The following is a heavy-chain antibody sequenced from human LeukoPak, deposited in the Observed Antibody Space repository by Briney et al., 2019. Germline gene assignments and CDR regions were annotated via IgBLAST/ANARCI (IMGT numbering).Heavy chain of an antibody. J-gene: IGHJ4*02. CDR3: ARGRGRDYYDRSYYGLFDS. D-gene: IGHD3-22*01. Sequence: PSETLSLTCAVYGGSFSGYYWSWIRQPPGKGLEWIGEINHSGSTNYNPSLKSRVTISVDTSKNQFSLKLSSVIAADTAIYYCARGRGRDYYDRSYYGLFDSWGQGTLVTVSS. V-gene: IGHV4-34*01. CDR1: GGSFSGYY. CDR2: INHSGST.